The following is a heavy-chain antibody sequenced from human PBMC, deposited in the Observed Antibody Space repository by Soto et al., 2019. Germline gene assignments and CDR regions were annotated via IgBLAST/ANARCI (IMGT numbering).Heavy chain of an antibody. V-gene: IGHV3-33*01. J-gene: IGHJ6*02. CDR2: IWYDGSNK. CDR3: ARGYGRWIAAAAVRFYYYGMDV. Sequence: GGSLRLSCAASGFTFSSYGMHWVRQAPGKGLEWVAVIWYDGSNKYYADSVKGRFTISRDNSKNTLYLQMNSLRAEDTAVYYCARGYGRWIAAAAVRFYYYGMDVWGQGTTVTVSS. CDR1: GFTFSSYG. D-gene: IGHD6-13*01.